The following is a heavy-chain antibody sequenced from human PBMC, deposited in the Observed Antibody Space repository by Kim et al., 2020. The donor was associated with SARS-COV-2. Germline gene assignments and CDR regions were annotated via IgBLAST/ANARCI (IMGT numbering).Heavy chain of an antibody. CDR2: IYYSGST. Sequence: SETLSLTCTVSGGSISSYYWSWIRQPPGKGLEWIGYIYYSGSTNCNPSLKSRVTISVDTSKNQFSLKLSSVTAADTAVYYCARAAGLLAFDYWGQGTLVTVSS. J-gene: IGHJ4*02. CDR1: GGSISSYY. CDR3: ARAAGLLAFDY. D-gene: IGHD2-21*02. V-gene: IGHV4-59*01.